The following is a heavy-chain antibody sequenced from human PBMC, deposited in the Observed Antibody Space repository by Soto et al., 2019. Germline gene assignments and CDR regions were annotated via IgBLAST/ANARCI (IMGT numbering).Heavy chain of an antibody. V-gene: IGHV3-11*01. Sequence: GGSLRLSCAASGFTFSDYYMSWIRQAPGKGLEWVSYISSSGSTIYYADSVKGRFTISRDNAKNSLYLQMNSLRAEDTAVYYCARDTGTSYYYYYMDVWGKGTTVTVSS. CDR1: GFTFSDYY. D-gene: IGHD2-2*01. J-gene: IGHJ6*03. CDR3: ARDTGTSYYYYYMDV. CDR2: ISSSGSTI.